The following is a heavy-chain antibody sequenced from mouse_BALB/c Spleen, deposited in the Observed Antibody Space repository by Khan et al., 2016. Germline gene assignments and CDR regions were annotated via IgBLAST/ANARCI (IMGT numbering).Heavy chain of an antibody. D-gene: IGHD2-2*01. J-gene: IGHJ2*01. CDR2: ISYSGST. CDR3: ARKEDFGYYFDY. CDR1: GYSITSDYA. Sequence: EVQLQESGPGLVKPSQSLSLTCTVTGYSITSDYAWNWIRQFPGNKLEWMGYISYSGSTSYNQSLKSRISITRDTSKNQFFLQLNSVTTEDTATYYCARKEDFGYYFDYWGQGTTLTVSS. V-gene: IGHV3-2*02.